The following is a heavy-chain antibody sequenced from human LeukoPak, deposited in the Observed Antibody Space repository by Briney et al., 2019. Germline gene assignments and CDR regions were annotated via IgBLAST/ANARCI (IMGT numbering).Heavy chain of an antibody. CDR1: GGSFSGYY. J-gene: IGHJ5*02. V-gene: IGHV4-34*01. CDR2: IYYSGST. Sequence: SETLSLTCAVYGGSFSGYYWSWIRQPPGKGLEWIGSIYYSGSTYYNPSLKSRVTISVDTSKNQFSLKLSSVTAADTAVYYCARHLLLWFGELFPWGQGTLVTVSS. D-gene: IGHD3-10*01. CDR3: ARHLLLWFGELFP.